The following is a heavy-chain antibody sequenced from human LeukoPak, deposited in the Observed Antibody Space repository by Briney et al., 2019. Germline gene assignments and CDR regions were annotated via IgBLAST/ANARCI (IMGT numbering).Heavy chain of an antibody. D-gene: IGHD1-26*01. Sequence: SETLSLTCTVSGGSISSGDYYWSWIRQPPGKGLEWIGYIYYSGSTYYNPSLKSRVTISVDTSKNQFSLKLSSVTAADTAVYYCARDSVSGSYYEYWGQGTLVTVSS. V-gene: IGHV4-30-4*01. J-gene: IGHJ4*02. CDR3: ARDSVSGSYYEY. CDR1: GGSISSGDYY. CDR2: IYYSGST.